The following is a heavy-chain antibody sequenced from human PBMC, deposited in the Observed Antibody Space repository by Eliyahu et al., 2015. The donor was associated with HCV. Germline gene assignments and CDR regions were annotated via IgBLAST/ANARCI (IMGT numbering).Heavy chain of an antibody. J-gene: IGHJ4*02. CDR2: ISSSSSYI. CDR3: ARASIAAAAPYFDY. V-gene: IGHV3-21*01. Sequence: EVQLVXSGGGLVKPGGSLXLSCAASXFXFXSYSMNWVRQAPGKXLEXVSSISSSSSYIYYADSVKGRFTISRDNAKNSLYLQMNSLRAEDTAVYYCARASIAAAAPYFDYWGQGTLVTVSS. D-gene: IGHD6-13*01. CDR1: XFXFXSYS.